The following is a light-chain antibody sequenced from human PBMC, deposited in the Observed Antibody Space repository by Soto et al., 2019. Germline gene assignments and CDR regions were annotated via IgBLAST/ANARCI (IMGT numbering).Light chain of an antibody. CDR1: SSDVGAYNY. V-gene: IGLV2-14*03. CDR3: GSFTTSSTVV. J-gene: IGLJ1*01. CDR2: DVS. Sequence: QSVLTQPASVSGSPGQSITISCTGSSSDVGAYNYVSWYQQHPDKAPKLMIFDVSDRPSGVSNRFSASKSGNTASLTISGLQAGDEAEYYCGSFTTSSTVVFGTGTKVTVL.